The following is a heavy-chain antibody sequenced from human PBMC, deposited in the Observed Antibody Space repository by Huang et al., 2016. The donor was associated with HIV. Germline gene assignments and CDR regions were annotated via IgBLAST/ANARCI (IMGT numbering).Heavy chain of an antibody. J-gene: IGHJ4*02. CDR3: AKGEFVGESYFDQ. CDR1: GFTFSSYA. V-gene: IGHV3-23*01. Sequence: VQLLESGGGLVQPGGSRRLSCSAFGFTFSSYAMSWVRQAPGKGLELVSTISGSGVSTYHADSVKGRFTTSRDNSENMLYLQMHTLRAEDTAVYYCAKGEFVGESYFDQWGQGTLVTVSS. D-gene: IGHD3-10*01. CDR2: ISGSGVST.